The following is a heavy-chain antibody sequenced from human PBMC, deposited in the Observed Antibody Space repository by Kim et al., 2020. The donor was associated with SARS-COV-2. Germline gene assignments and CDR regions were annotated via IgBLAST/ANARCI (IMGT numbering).Heavy chain of an antibody. CDR2: IYYSGST. CDR3: AKTSGYRDY. V-gene: IGHV4-39*01. Sequence: SETLSLTCTVSGGSISSSSYYWGWIRQPPGKGLEWIGSIYYSGSTYYNPSLKSRVTISVDTSKNQFSLKLSSVTAADTAVYYCAKTSGYRDYWGQGTLVTVSS. J-gene: IGHJ4*02. D-gene: IGHD5-12*01. CDR1: GGSISSSSYY.